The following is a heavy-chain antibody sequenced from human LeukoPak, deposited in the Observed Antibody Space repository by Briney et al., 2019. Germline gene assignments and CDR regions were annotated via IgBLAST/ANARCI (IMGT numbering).Heavy chain of an antibody. V-gene: IGHV3-23*01. CDR3: AKGQGSGSYPFDC. J-gene: IGHJ5*01. CDR2: ISATAT. D-gene: IGHD3-16*02. CDR1: GFTFSSYA. Sequence: GGSLRLSCAASGFTFSSYAMSWVRQAPGKGLEWVSVISATATYYADSVKGRFTISRDTSRNTLYLQMNSLRADDTAVYYCAKGQGSGSYPFDCWGQGTLVTVSS.